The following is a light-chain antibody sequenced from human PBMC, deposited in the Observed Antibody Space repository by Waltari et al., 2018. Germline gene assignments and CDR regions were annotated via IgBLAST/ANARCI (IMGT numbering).Light chain of an antibody. CDR2: GAS. CDR1: QTGTTTY. CDR3: QQYDISPLT. J-gene: IGKJ4*01. Sequence: SASQTGTTTYLAWSQPKPCQAPTLLIYGASSMATCIPDRFSGSGSGTDFSLTISSLEPEDFAVYYCQQYDISPLTFGGGTKVEIK. V-gene: IGKV3-20*01.